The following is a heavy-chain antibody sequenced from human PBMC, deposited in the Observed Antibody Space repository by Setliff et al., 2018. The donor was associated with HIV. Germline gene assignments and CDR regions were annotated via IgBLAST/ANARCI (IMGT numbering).Heavy chain of an antibody. V-gene: IGHV4-39*01. Sequence: SETLSLTCTVFSGSISGSNYYWGWIRQPPGKGLEWIANVHYSGSIYFNPSLRSRVAISVDTSHNQFSLRLRSVTAADTAVYYCARPSLGIGGGSMFNNWGQGTLVTVSS. D-gene: IGHD3-3*01. CDR2: VHYSGSI. CDR3: ARPSLGIGGGSMFNN. J-gene: IGHJ4*02. CDR1: SGSISGSNYY.